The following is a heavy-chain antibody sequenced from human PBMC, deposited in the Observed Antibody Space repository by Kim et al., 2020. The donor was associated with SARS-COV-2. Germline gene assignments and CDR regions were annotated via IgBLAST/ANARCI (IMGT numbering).Heavy chain of an antibody. V-gene: IGHV3-23*01. Sequence: GGSLRLSCAASGFTFSVYAMNGIRQAPGKRLEWVASLDGAGKTYYSASVKGRFTISRDDSKNAPFLQINSLRADDTAVYYCAKDIFSNNAVWDAFYHWG. CDR3: AKDIFSNNAVWDAFYH. J-gene: IGHJ4*01. CDR2: LDGAGKT. CDR1: GFTFSVYA. D-gene: IGHD4-4*01.